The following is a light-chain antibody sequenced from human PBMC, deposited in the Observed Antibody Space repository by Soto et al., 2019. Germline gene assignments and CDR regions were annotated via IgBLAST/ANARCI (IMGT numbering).Light chain of an antibody. Sequence: TPSPSSMFAPVRNRVTTTRRASQSISTYLNWYQQKPGKAPKLLIYDASSLESGVPSRFSGSGSGTEFTLTISSLQPDYFATYYCQQYNSYWTLGQGTKVDI. J-gene: IGKJ1*01. CDR2: DAS. V-gene: IGKV1-5*01. CDR3: QQYNSYWT. CDR1: QSISTY.